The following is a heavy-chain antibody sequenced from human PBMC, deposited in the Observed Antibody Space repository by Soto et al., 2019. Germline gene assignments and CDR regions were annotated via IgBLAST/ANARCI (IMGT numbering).Heavy chain of an antibody. J-gene: IGHJ4*02. CDR1: GFTFSSYA. D-gene: IGHD1-7*01. CDR3: ARDPDRYNWNYGPGDY. CDR2: ISYDGSNK. Sequence: SLRLSCAASGFTFSSYAMHWVRQAPGKGLEWVAVISYDGSNKYYADSVKGRFTISRDNSKNTLYLQMNSLRAEDTAVYYCARDPDRYNWNYGPGDYWGQGTLVTVSS. V-gene: IGHV3-30-3*01.